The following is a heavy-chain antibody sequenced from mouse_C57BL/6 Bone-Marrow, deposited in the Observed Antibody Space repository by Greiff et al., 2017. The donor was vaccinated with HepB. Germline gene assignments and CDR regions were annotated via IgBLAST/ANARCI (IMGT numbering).Heavy chain of an antibody. Sequence: EVQLQESGPGLVKPSQSLSLTCSVTGYSITSGYYWNWIRQFPGNKLEWMGYISYDGSNNYNPSLKNRISITRDTSKNQFFLKLNSVTTEDTATYYCAREGYGSNWYFDVWGTGTTVTVSS. J-gene: IGHJ1*03. CDR2: ISYDGSN. V-gene: IGHV3-6*01. CDR1: GYSITSGYY. D-gene: IGHD1-1*01. CDR3: AREGYGSNWYFDV.